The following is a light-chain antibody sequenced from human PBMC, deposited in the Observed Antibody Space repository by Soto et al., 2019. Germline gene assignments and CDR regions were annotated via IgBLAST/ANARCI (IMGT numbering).Light chain of an antibody. CDR3: QQYDYWWT. V-gene: IGKV3-15*01. CDR1: QSVGTN. J-gene: IGKJ1*01. CDR2: GAS. Sequence: EIVMTQSPATLSVSPGDRATLSCRARQSVGTNLAWYQQKPGQAPRLLIYGASARATGVPARFSGSGSGTEFTLTISSLQSEDFGIYYCQQYDYWWTFGQGTKVEI.